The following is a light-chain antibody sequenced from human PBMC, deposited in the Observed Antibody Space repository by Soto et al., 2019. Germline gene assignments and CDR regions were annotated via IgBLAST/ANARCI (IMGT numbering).Light chain of an antibody. V-gene: IGKV1-39*01. J-gene: IGKJ1*01. CDR1: QIITNY. Sequence: DIQMTQSPSSLSASVGDRVTIXXRTSQIITNYLNWYQQKPGKAPRPXIYAASSLQSGVPSRFSGSGSGTHFTLTISSPQPEDFATYFCQQSYTTSHTFGQGTKVEI. CDR3: QQSYTTSHT. CDR2: AAS.